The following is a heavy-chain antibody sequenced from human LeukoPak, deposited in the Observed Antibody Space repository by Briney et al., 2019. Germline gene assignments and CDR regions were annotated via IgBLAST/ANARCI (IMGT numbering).Heavy chain of an antibody. CDR2: LHSEDGET. D-gene: IGHD1-26*01. CDR1: GYTLADLS. CDR3: ARHPYSGSYHFDY. J-gene: IGHJ4*02. V-gene: IGHV1-24*01. Sequence: ASVKVSCKVSGYTLADLSIQWVRQAPGNGLEWMGSLHSEDGETFYTQKFEGRVTMTEDTATDTSYMELSSLRSDDTAVYYCARHPYSGSYHFDYWGQGTLVTVSS.